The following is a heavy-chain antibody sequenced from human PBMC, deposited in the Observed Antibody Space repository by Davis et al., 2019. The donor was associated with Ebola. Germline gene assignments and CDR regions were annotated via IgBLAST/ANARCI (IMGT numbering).Heavy chain of an antibody. CDR3: ARIHSYYDSSGYLDPTTFYFDY. CDR2: IYYSGST. CDR1: ASSISSGGYY. J-gene: IGHJ4*02. D-gene: IGHD3-22*01. Sequence: MPSETLSLTCIVSASSISSGGYYWSWTRQHPGTGLEWIGYIYYSGSTYYNPSLKSRVTISVDTSKNQFSLKLSSVTAADTAVYYCARIHSYYDSSGYLDPTTFYFDYWGQGTLVTVSS. V-gene: IGHV4-31*03.